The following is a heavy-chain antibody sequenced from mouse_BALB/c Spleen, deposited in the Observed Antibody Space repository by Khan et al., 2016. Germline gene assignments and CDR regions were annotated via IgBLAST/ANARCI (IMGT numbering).Heavy chain of an antibody. CDR2: IDPSDSET. V-gene: IGHV1-74*01. CDR3: AIYGDDDY. J-gene: IGHJ2*01. CDR1: GYSFTSYW. Sequence: QVRLQQSGPQLVRPGASVKISCKASGYSFTSYWMHWVKQRPGQGLEWIGMIDPSDSETRLNQKFKDKATLTVDKSSSTAYMQLSSPTSEDSAVYYCAIYGDDDYWGQGTTLTVSS. D-gene: IGHD2-2*01.